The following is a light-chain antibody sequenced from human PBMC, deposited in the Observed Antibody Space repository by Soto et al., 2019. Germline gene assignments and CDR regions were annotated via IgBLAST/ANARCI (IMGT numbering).Light chain of an antibody. CDR2: GAS. CDR3: QDYDDWPTWT. CDR1: QSVSSN. J-gene: IGKJ1*01. Sequence: EIVMTQSPATLSVSQGERATLSCRASQSVSSNLAGYQQNPGQAPRLLMYGASTRATGIPARFSGSGSGTEFTLVISSLQSEDIAVYYCQDYDDWPTWTFGQGTKVDIK. V-gene: IGKV3-15*01.